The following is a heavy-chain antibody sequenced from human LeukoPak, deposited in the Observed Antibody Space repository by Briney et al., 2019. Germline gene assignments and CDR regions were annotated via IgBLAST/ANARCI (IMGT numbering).Heavy chain of an antibody. CDR2: IYHSGST. CDR3: ARVGIAAALGDWFDP. Sequence: SETLSLTCAVSGGSISSGGYSWSWTRQPPGKGLEWIGYIYHSGSTYYNPSLKSRVTISVDRSKNQFSLKLSSVTAADTAVYYCARVGIAAALGDWFDPWGQGTLVTVSS. J-gene: IGHJ5*02. CDR1: GGSISSGGYS. V-gene: IGHV4-30-2*01. D-gene: IGHD6-13*01.